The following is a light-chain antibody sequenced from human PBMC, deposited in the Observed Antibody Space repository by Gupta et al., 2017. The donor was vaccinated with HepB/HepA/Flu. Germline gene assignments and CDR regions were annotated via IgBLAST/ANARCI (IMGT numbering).Light chain of an antibody. Sequence: SYELTQPLSLSVALGQTARITWGGSNIATKNVHWYQQKPGQAPVLVIYRDNNRPSEIPERFSGSNSGNTATQTISRAQAGDEADYYCQVWDSSTASVVFGEGTKLTVL. CDR1: NIATKN. CDR3: QVWDSSTASVV. V-gene: IGLV3-9*01. J-gene: IGLJ2*01. CDR2: RDN.